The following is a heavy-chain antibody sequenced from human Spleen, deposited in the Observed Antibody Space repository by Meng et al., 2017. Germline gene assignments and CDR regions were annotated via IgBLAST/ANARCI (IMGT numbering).Heavy chain of an antibody. D-gene: IGHD5-12*01. CDR2: FDPEDGET. Sequence: ASVKVSCKVSGYTLTELSMHWVRQAPGKGLEWMGGFDPEDGETIYAQKFQGRVTMTEDTSTDTAYMELSSLRSEDTAVYYCRAFFTGIVATAAGNFDYWGQGTLVTVSS. J-gene: IGHJ4*02. CDR1: GYTLTELS. CDR3: RAFFTGIVATAAGNFDY. V-gene: IGHV1-24*01.